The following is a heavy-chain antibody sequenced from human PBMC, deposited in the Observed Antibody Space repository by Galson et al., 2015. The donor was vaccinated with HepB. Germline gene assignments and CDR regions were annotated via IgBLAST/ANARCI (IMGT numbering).Heavy chain of an antibody. V-gene: IGHV1-2*02. CDR1: GYTFTGYY. CDR3: ARGGAYSSSSSGDAFDI. J-gene: IGHJ3*02. Sequence: SVKVSCKASGYTFTGYYMHWVRQAPGQGLEWMGWINPNSGGTNYAQEFQGRVTMTRDTSISTAYMELSRLRSGDTAVYYCARGGAYSSSSSGDAFDIWGQGTMVTVSS. D-gene: IGHD6-6*01. CDR2: INPNSGGT.